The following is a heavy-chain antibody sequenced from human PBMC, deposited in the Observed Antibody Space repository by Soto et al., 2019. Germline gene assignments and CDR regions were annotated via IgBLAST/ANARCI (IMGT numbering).Heavy chain of an antibody. Sequence: GSLRLSCAASGFTFSNAWMSWVRQAPGKGLEWVGRIKSKTDGGTTDYAAPVKGRFTISRDDSKNTLYLQMNSLKTEDTAVYYCTTDPVAYCSGGSCYPLDYWGQGTLVTVSS. D-gene: IGHD2-15*01. CDR2: IKSKTDGGTT. V-gene: IGHV3-15*01. CDR3: TTDPVAYCSGGSCYPLDY. CDR1: GFTFSNAW. J-gene: IGHJ4*02.